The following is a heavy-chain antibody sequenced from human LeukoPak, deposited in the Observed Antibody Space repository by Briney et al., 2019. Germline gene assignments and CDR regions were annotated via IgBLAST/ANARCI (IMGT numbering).Heavy chain of an antibody. V-gene: IGHV3-48*01. CDR3: AKDLGGSGSLY. D-gene: IGHD3-10*01. Sequence: GSLRLSCAASGLTFNSYSMTWVRRAPGKGLEWVSYITFTSSTTHYADSVKGRFTTSRDNAKSSLYLQMNSLRADDTAVYYCAKDLGGSGSLYWGQGTLVTVSS. CDR2: ITFTSSTT. CDR1: GLTFNSYS. J-gene: IGHJ4*02.